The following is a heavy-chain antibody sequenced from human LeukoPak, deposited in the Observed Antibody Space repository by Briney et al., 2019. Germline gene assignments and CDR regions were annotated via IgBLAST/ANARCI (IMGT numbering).Heavy chain of an antibody. J-gene: IGHJ4*02. CDR1: GFTFSIYW. CDR3: AREVSGALSY. Sequence: GGSLRLSCAASGFTFSIYWMHWVRQAPGKGLEWVANIKHDGSEEYYVDSVKGRFTISRDSAKNSLCLQMNSLRAEDTAVYYCAREVSGALSYWGQGTLVTVSS. D-gene: IGHD3-16*02. CDR2: IKHDGSEE. V-gene: IGHV3-7*01.